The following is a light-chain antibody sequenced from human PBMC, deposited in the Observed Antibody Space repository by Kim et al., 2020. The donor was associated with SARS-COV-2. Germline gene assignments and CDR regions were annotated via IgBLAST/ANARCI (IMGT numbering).Light chain of an antibody. CDR1: QVISGY. Sequence: DIQMTQSSSSLSASVGDRVTITCRASQVISGYLVWYQQKSGEAPKFLIDAAYTLQSGVPSRFSGSGSGTEFSLTISSLQPEDFATYYCQQFKSYPRTFGQGTKVDIK. CDR2: AAY. J-gene: IGKJ1*01. V-gene: IGKV1-9*01. CDR3: QQFKSYPRT.